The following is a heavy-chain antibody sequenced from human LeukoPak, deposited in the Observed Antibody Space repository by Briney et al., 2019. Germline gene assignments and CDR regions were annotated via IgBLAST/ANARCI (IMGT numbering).Heavy chain of an antibody. CDR3: AKPKDNSLYCFYY. Sequence: PGGSLRLSCAASGFSFRKYWMHCVRQAPGKGLVWVSRINSDGSSTTSADSVKGRFTISRDNSKNMLYLQMSSLRAEETAVYYCAKPKDNSLYCFYYWGQGTLVAVSS. J-gene: IGHJ4*02. CDR2: INSDGSST. V-gene: IGHV3-74*01. D-gene: IGHD1-20*01. CDR1: GFSFRKYW.